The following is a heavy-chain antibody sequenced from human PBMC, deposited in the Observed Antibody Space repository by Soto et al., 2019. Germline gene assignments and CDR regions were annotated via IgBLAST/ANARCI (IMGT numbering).Heavy chain of an antibody. CDR2: ISGSGGST. Sequence: EVQLLESGGGLVQPGGSLRLSCAASGFTFSSYAMSWVRQAPGKGLEWVSAISGSGGSTYYADSVKGRFTISRDNSKNTLYLQMNSLRAEDTAVYYCAKDRNYDYIWGSYRFGIFDYWGQGTLVTVSS. D-gene: IGHD3-16*02. V-gene: IGHV3-23*01. CDR1: GFTFSSYA. J-gene: IGHJ4*02. CDR3: AKDRNYDYIWGSYRFGIFDY.